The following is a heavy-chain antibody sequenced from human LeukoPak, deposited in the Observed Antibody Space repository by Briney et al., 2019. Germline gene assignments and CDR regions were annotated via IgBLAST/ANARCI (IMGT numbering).Heavy chain of an antibody. CDR1: EFTFSSYS. J-gene: IGHJ4*02. CDR2: ITNSGNSK. D-gene: IGHD3-22*01. Sequence: GGSLRLSCAASEFTFSSYSMNWVRQAPGKGLEWVSYITNSGNSKSYADSVKGRFTISRDNAKNSLYLQMNSLRAEDTAVYYCARDSNGYYRFDYWGQGTLVTVSS. CDR3: ARDSNGYYRFDY. V-gene: IGHV3-48*04.